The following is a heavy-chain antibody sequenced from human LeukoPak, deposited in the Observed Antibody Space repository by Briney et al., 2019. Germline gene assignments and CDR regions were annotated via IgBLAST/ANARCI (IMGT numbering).Heavy chain of an antibody. D-gene: IGHD5-24*01. CDR2: INTSGGTT. Sequence: GGSLRLSCAASGFPLSSYGMIWVRQAPGKGLEWVSGINTSGGTTYYADSVKGRFTSSRDNSKNTLYLQMNSLRADDTAAYYCAKAPPTLMANPFHIRGQGTMVSVSS. CDR1: GFPLSSYG. V-gene: IGHV3-23*01. J-gene: IGHJ3*02. CDR3: AKAPPTLMANPFHI.